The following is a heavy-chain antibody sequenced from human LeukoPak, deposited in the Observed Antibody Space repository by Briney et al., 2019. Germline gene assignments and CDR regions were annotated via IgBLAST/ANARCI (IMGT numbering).Heavy chain of an antibody. D-gene: IGHD6-6*01. V-gene: IGHV3-7*01. J-gene: IGHJ6*03. CDR1: GFTFSSYW. Sequence: GGSLRLSCAASGFTFSSYWMSWVRQAPGKGLEWVANIKQDGSEKYYVDSVKGRFTISRDNAKNLLYLQMNSLRAEDTAVYYCAREADSSSFAYYYYYYMDVWGKGTTVTVSS. CDR3: AREADSSSFAYYYYYYMDV. CDR2: IKQDGSEK.